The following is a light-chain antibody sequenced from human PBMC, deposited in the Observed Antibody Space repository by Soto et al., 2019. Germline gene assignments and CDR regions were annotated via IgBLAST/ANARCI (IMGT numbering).Light chain of an antibody. CDR3: QQYDSSPLT. V-gene: IGKV3-20*01. CDR2: GPS. CDR1: QSVGSSF. J-gene: IGKJ4*01. Sequence: EVVLTQSPGTPSLSPGGRATLSCRASQSVGSSFLAWYQQKPGQAPRLLIYGPSSRATGIPDRFSGSGSGTDFTLTISRLEPEDFAVYYCQQYDSSPLTFGGGTKVEIK.